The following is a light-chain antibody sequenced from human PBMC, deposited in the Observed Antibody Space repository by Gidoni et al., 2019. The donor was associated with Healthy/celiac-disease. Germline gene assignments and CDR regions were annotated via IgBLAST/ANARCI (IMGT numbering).Light chain of an antibody. CDR3: DT. CDR2: AAS. CDR1: QSISSY. Sequence: DIQMTQSPSSLSASVGDRVTITCRASQSISSYLNWYQQKPGKAPKLLIYAASILQSGVPSRFSGSGSVTDFTLTISSLQPEDFATYPKDTFGGXTKVEIK. J-gene: IGKJ4*01. V-gene: IGKV1-39*01.